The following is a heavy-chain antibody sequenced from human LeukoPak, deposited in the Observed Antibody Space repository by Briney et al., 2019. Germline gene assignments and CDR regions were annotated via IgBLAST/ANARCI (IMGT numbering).Heavy chain of an antibody. V-gene: IGHV3-11*06. CDR2: IVSSSTYT. D-gene: IGHD6-19*01. Sequence: KPGGSLRLSCAASGFTFSDYYMSWIRQAPGKGLEWGSYIVSSSTYTNYADSVKGRFTISRDNAKNSLYLQMNSLRAEDTAVYYCAREFPGGYSSGWYFDYWGQGTLVTVSS. J-gene: IGHJ4*02. CDR1: GFTFSDYY. CDR3: AREFPGGYSSGWYFDY.